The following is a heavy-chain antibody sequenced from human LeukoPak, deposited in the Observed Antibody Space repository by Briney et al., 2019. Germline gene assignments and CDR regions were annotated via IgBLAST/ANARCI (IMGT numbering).Heavy chain of an antibody. D-gene: IGHD4-17*01. V-gene: IGHV3-7*01. CDR2: IKEDGSEV. CDR1: GFTFSTYW. CDR3: ARDRGDYGDCHDY. Sequence: GGSLRLSCAASGFTFSTYWMSWVRQAPGKGLEWVANIKEDGSEVFYVDSVKGRFTISRDNAKNSLYLQMNYPRAEDTAVYYCARDRGDYGDCHDYWGQGTLVTVSS. J-gene: IGHJ4*02.